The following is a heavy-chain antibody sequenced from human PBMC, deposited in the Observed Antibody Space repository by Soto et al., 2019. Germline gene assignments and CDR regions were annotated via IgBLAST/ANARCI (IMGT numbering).Heavy chain of an antibody. CDR3: ARASDNYVSAFDI. D-gene: IGHD4-4*01. V-gene: IGHV1-2*04. CDR1: GYTFTGYY. CDR2: INPNSGGT. Sequence: ASVKVSCKASGYTFTGYYMHWVRQAPGQGLEWMGWINPNSGGTNYAQKFQGWVTMTRDTSISTAYMELSRLRSDDTAVYYCARASDNYVSAFDIWGQGTMVTVSS. J-gene: IGHJ3*02.